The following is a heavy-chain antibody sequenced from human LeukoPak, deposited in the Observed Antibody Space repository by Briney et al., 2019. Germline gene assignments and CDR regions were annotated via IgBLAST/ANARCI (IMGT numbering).Heavy chain of an antibody. V-gene: IGHV3-30*03. Sequence: PGGSLGLSCAASGFTFSSYGMHWVRQAPGKGLEWVAVISYDGSNKYYADSVKGRFAISRDNSKSMLFLQLNSLRAEDTALYYCARDLHYYVAMDVWGQGTTVTVSS. CDR2: ISYDGSNK. CDR1: GFTFSSYG. D-gene: IGHD3-10*02. J-gene: IGHJ6*02. CDR3: ARDLHYYVAMDV.